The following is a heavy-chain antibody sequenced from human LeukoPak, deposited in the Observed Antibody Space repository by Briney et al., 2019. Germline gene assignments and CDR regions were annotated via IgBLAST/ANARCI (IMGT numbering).Heavy chain of an antibody. CDR1: GVTFNSYT. Sequence: GGSLRLSCAASGVTFNSYTMHWVRQAPGKGLEWVSGISWNSGSIGYADSVKGRFTISRDNAKNSLYLQMNSLRAEDTALYYCAKPIMVRGVIRAFDIWGQGTMVTVSS. V-gene: IGHV3-9*01. CDR2: ISWNSGSI. D-gene: IGHD3-10*01. CDR3: AKPIMVRGVIRAFDI. J-gene: IGHJ3*02.